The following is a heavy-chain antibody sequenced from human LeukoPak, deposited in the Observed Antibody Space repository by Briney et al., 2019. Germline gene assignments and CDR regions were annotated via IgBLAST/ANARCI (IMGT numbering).Heavy chain of an antibody. CDR3: ARVALSGSYPSDFDY. V-gene: IGHV1-8*02. Sequence: GASVKVSCKASGGTFSSYAISWVRQATGQGLEWMGWMNPNSGNTGYAQKFQGRVTMTRNTSISTAYMELSSLRSEDTAVYYCARVALSGSYPSDFDYWGQGTLVTVSS. CDR2: MNPNSGNT. CDR1: GGTFSSYA. D-gene: IGHD1-26*01. J-gene: IGHJ4*02.